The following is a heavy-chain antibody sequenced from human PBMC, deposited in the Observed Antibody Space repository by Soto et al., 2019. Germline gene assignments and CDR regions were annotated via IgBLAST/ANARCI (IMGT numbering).Heavy chain of an antibody. CDR1: GFTFSSYA. J-gene: IGHJ4*02. Sequence: GGSLRLSCAASGFTFSSYAMSWVRQAPGKGLEWVSAISGSGGSTYYADSVKGRFTISRDNSKNTLYLQMNSLRAEDTAVYYCAKEVRDILTGYYPAPDYWGQGTLVTVSS. CDR3: AKEVRDILTGYYPAPDY. D-gene: IGHD3-9*01. V-gene: IGHV3-23*01. CDR2: ISGSGGST.